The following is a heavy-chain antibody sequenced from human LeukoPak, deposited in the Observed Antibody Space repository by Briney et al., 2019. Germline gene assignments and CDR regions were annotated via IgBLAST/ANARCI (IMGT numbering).Heavy chain of an antibody. CDR2: ISYDGSYK. Sequence: PGGSLRLSCAASGFTFSNYGMHWVRQAPGKGLEWVAVISYDGSYKDYADSVRGRFTISRDNSKNTLFLQMNSLRTEDTAVYYCARGARKGDDYGGFFDYWGQGTLVTVSS. J-gene: IGHJ4*02. V-gene: IGHV3-30*19. CDR3: ARGARKGDDYGGFFDY. D-gene: IGHD4-23*01. CDR1: GFTFSNYG.